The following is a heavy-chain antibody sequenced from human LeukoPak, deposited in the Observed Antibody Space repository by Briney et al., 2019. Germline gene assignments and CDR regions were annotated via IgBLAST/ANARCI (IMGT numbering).Heavy chain of an antibody. D-gene: IGHD4-17*01. Sequence: SETLSLTCTVSGGSISNYYWTWIRQPPGKRLEWIAYVSYSGSSSSNPSLESRVTISVDMSKNQFSLRLSSVTAADTAVYYCARLSVTTTFFDYWGQGTLVTVSS. J-gene: IGHJ4*02. CDR3: ARLSVTTTFFDY. CDR1: GGSISNYY. CDR2: VSYSGSS. V-gene: IGHV4-59*08.